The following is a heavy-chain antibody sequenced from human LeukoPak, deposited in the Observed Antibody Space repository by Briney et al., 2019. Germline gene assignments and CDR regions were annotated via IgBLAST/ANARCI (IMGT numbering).Heavy chain of an antibody. CDR3: ARGPRGVAGDVDY. J-gene: IGHJ4*02. Sequence: SETLSLTCAVYGGSFSGYYWSWIRQPPGKGLEWIGEINHSGSTNYNPSLKSRVTISVDTSKNQFSLKLSSVTAADTAVYYCARGPRGVAGDVDYWGQGTLVTVSS. D-gene: IGHD6-19*01. CDR1: GGSFSGYY. V-gene: IGHV4-34*01. CDR2: INHSGST.